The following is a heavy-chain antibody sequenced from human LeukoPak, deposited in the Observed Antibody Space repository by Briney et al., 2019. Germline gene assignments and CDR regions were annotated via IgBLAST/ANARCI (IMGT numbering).Heavy chain of an antibody. CDR3: ARDWGYSSSSEVGDY. D-gene: IGHD6-6*01. Sequence: ASVKVSRKASGYTFTSYGITWVRQAPGQGLEWMGWISAYNGNTNYAQKLQGRVTMTTDTSTSTAYMELRSLRSDDTAIYYCARDWGYSSSSEVGDYWGQGTLVTVSS. V-gene: IGHV1-18*01. CDR2: ISAYNGNT. J-gene: IGHJ4*02. CDR1: GYTFTSYG.